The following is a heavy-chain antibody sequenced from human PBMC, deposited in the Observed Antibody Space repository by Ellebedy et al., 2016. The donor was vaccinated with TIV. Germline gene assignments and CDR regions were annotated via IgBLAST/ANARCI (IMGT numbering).Heavy chain of an antibody. V-gene: IGHV6-1*01. J-gene: IGHJ4*02. CDR2: TYYRSKWYG. Sequence: SQTLSLTCAISGDSVSNNGVTWNWIRQSPSRGLEWLGRTYYRSKWYGDSAVSLQSRITINPDTSKNQFSLQLNSVTPEDTAVYYCARLTGTTWLDYWGQGTLVTVSS. CDR1: GDSVSNNGVT. D-gene: IGHD3-10*01. CDR3: ARLTGTTWLDY.